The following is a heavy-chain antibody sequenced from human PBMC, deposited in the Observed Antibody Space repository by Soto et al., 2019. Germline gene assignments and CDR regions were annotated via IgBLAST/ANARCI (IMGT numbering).Heavy chain of an antibody. CDR2: ISYDGSNK. D-gene: IGHD4-17*01. J-gene: IGHJ4*02. Sequence: QVQLVESGGGVVPPGRSLRLSCAASGFTFSSYGMHWVRQAPGKGLEWVAVISYDGSNKYYADSVKGRFTISRDNSNNTLYLQMNSLRDEDTAVYYCAKGEKHDYGDYWGFDYWGQGTLVTVSS. CDR3: AKGEKHDYGDYWGFDY. CDR1: GFTFSSYG. V-gene: IGHV3-30*18.